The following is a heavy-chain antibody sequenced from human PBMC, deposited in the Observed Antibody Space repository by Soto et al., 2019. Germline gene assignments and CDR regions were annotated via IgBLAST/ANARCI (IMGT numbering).Heavy chain of an antibody. CDR1: GFTFDDYA. Sequence: DVQLVESGGGLVQPGRSLRLSCAASGFTFDDYAMHWVRQAPGKGLEWVSGISWNSGSIGYADSVKGRFTISRDNAKNSLYLQMNSLRAEDTALYYCAKALFPLVGATGVGDYWGQGTLVTVSS. CDR2: ISWNSGSI. V-gene: IGHV3-9*01. D-gene: IGHD1-26*01. CDR3: AKALFPLVGATGVGDY. J-gene: IGHJ4*02.